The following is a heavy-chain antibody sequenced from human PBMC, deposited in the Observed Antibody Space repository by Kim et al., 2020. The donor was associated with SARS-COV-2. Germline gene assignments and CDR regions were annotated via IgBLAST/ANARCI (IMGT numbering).Heavy chain of an antibody. CDR1: GFTFSDST. J-gene: IGHJ4*02. CDR3: ARRYYDGSGYSAGN. D-gene: IGHD3-22*01. V-gene: IGHV3-73*01. CDR2: VRNKANSYAT. Sequence: GGSLKLSCAASGFTFSDSTIHWVRQASGKGLEWVDRVRNKANSYATAYVASVKGRFTISRDDSKNTAYLQMSSLNTEDTAVYYCARRYYDGSGYSAGNWGQGTLGNVSS.